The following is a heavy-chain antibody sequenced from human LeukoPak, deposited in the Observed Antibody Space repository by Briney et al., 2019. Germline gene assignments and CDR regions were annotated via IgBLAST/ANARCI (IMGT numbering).Heavy chain of an antibody. V-gene: IGHV1-2*02. CDR2: INPNSGGT. J-gene: IGHJ4*02. D-gene: IGHD1-1*01. Sequence: ASVKVSCKTSGGTFLSHTFSWVRQAPGQGLEWMGWINPNSGGTNYAQKFQGRVTMTRDTSISTAYMELSRLRSDDTAVYYCAREELERRWVYWGQGTLVTVSS. CDR3: AREELERRWVY. CDR1: GGTFLSHT.